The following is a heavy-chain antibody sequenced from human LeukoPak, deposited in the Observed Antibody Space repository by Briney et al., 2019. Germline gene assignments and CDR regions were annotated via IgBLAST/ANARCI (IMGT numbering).Heavy chain of an antibody. CDR2: IYYSGST. V-gene: IGHV4-39*07. J-gene: IGHJ4*02. Sequence: PSETLSLTCTVSGGSMESSNYYWGWIRQSPGKGLEWIGSIYYSGSTYYNPSLESRVTISVDTSKNQFSLKLSSVTAADTAVYYCASYWRYSGSYQDGGFDYWGQGTLVTVSS. CDR3: ASYWRYSGSYQDGGFDY. CDR1: GGSMESSNYY. D-gene: IGHD1-26*01.